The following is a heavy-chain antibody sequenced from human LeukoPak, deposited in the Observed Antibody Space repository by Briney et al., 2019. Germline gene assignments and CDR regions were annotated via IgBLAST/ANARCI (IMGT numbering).Heavy chain of an antibody. Sequence: SETLSLTFTVSGGSISSYYWSWIRQPPGKGLEWIGYIYNSGSTNNNPSLKSRVTISVDTSKKQSSLKLSSVTAADTAVYYCARETPYGSGSYPFDYWGQGILVTVSS. J-gene: IGHJ4*02. CDR2: IYNSGST. D-gene: IGHD3-10*01. V-gene: IGHV4-59*01. CDR3: ARETPYGSGSYPFDY. CDR1: GGSISSYY.